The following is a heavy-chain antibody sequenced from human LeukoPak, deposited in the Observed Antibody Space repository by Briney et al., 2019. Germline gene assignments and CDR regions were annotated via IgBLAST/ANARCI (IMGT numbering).Heavy chain of an antibody. CDR3: AKVAQWPYYYMDV. CDR2: IRYDGSNK. Sequence: QLGGSLRLSCAASGFTFSSYGMHWVRQAPGKGLEWVAFIRYDGSNKYYADSVKGRFTISRDNSKNTLYLQMNSLRAEDTAVYYCAKVAQWPYYYMDVWGKGTTVTVSS. D-gene: IGHD6-19*01. V-gene: IGHV3-30*02. CDR1: GFTFSSYG. J-gene: IGHJ6*03.